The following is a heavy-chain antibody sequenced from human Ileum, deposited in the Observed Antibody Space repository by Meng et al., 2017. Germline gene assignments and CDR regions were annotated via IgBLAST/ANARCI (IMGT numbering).Heavy chain of an antibody. J-gene: IGHJ4*02. V-gene: IGHV3-74*01. Sequence: EVQLVESGGGLVQPGGSLRLSCAAAGFTFSSYWMHWFRQVPGKGLVWVSRINRDGTSTSYADSLEGRFSISRDNAKNTLYLQMNNLRPEDTAVYYCSRDLSSEWELVGWGQGTLVTVSS. CDR1: GFTFSSYW. CDR2: INRDGTST. CDR3: SRDLSSEWELVG. D-gene: IGHD1-26*01.